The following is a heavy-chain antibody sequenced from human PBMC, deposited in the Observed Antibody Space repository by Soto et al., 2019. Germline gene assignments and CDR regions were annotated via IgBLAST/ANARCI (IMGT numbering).Heavy chain of an antibody. CDR2: IKSKTDGGTT. CDR3: TTPLRDCSSTSCYEDYYYHYGMDV. CDR1: GFTFSNAW. Sequence: PGGSLRLSCAASGFTFSNAWMNWVRQAPGKGLEWVGRIKSKTDGGTTDYAAPVKGRFTISRDDSKNTLYLQMNSLKTEDTAVYYCTTPLRDCSSTSCYEDYYYHYGMDVWGQGTTVTVSS. J-gene: IGHJ6*02. D-gene: IGHD2-2*01. V-gene: IGHV3-15*07.